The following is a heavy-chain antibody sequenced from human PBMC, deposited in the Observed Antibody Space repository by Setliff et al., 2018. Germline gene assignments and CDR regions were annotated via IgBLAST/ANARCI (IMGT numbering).Heavy chain of an antibody. Sequence: PGASLKISCKGSGYSFTDYWIAWVRQTPGKGLEWMGTIYPGNADTRYSPSFQGQVTISTDTSINTAFLQWNNLKASDTAVYYCARRGERFSNWFDPWGQGTLVTVSS. CDR3: ARRGERFSNWFDP. CDR1: GYSFTDYW. V-gene: IGHV5-51*01. D-gene: IGHD2-21*01. CDR2: IYPGNADT. J-gene: IGHJ5*02.